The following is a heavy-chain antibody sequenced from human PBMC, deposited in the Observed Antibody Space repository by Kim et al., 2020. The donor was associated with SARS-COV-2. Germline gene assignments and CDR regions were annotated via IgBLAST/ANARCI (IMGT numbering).Heavy chain of an antibody. J-gene: IGHJ5*02. V-gene: IGHV1-69*13. D-gene: IGHD2-2*02. CDR1: GGTFSSYA. CDR2: IIPIFGTA. CDR3: ARDKFYSDCSSTSCYNLGYNWFDP. Sequence: SVKVSCKASGGTFSSYAISWVRQAPGQGLEWMGGIIPIFGTANYAQKFQGRVTITADESTSTAYMELSSLRSEDTAVYYCARDKFYSDCSSTSCYNLGYNWFDPWGQGTLVTVSS.